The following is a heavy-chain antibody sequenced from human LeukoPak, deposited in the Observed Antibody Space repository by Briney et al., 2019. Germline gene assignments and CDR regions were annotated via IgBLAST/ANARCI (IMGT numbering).Heavy chain of an antibody. Sequence: GGSLRLSCAASGFTFSSYSMNWVRQAPGKGLEWVSSISSSSSSYIYYADSVKGRLTISRDNAKNSLYLQMNSLRAEDTAVYYCARGALYGDYNDYWGQGTLVTVSS. V-gene: IGHV3-21*01. CDR3: ARGALYGDYNDY. CDR2: ISSSSSSYI. D-gene: IGHD4-17*01. J-gene: IGHJ4*02. CDR1: GFTFSSYS.